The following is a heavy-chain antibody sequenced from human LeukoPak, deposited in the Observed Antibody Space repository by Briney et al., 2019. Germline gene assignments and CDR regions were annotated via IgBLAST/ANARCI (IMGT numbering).Heavy chain of an antibody. CDR3: ARDRPIDR. D-gene: IGHD3-22*01. J-gene: IGHJ3*01. CDR1: GFTVSSNY. CDR2: IYSGGNT. Sequence: GGSLRLSCAASGFTVSSNYMSWVRQAPGKGLEWVSVIYSGGNTYYADSVKGRFTISRDNSKNTLYLQMNSLRVEDTAVYYCARDRPIDRWGQGTMVTVSS. V-gene: IGHV3-53*01.